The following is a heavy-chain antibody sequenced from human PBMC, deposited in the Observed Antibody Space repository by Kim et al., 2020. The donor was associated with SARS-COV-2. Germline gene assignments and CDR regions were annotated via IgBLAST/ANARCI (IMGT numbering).Heavy chain of an antibody. Sequence: ASVKVSCKASGYTFTSYVMQWVRQAPGQRLEWMGWINAGNGNTKYSQRFQGRVTITRDTSASTAYMELSSLRSEDTAVYYCVRGDTAKAKIYYHYVMDVWGQGTTVTVSS. J-gene: IGHJ6*02. D-gene: IGHD5-18*01. CDR2: INAGNGNT. CDR1: GYTFTSYV. V-gene: IGHV1-3*01. CDR3: VRGDTAKAKIYYHYVMDV.